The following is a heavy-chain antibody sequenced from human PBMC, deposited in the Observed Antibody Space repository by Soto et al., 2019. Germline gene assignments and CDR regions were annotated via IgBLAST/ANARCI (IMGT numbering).Heavy chain of an antibody. CDR2: IYLSGTT. V-gene: IGHV4-39*01. CDR1: GDSITSNSYF. CDR3: ARHFSVDYFVY. Sequence: LSLTCTVSGDSITSNSYFWAWIRQPPGKGLEWIGSIYLSGTTYYNPSLKSRVTISVDRPKNQFSLKLSSVTAADTAVYYCARHFSVDYFVYWGQGALVTVSS. J-gene: IGHJ4*02.